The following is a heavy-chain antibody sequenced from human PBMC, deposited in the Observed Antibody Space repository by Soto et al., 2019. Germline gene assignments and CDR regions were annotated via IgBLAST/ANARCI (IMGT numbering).Heavy chain of an antibody. Sequence: ASVKVSCKASGYTFTGYYMHWVRQAPGQGLEWMGWINPNSGGTNYAQKFQGWVTMTRDTSISTAYMELSRLRSDDTAVYYCAREWSGSYPYNRFDPWGQGTLVTVSS. CDR3: AREWSGSYPYNRFDP. D-gene: IGHD1-26*01. CDR1: GYTFTGYY. CDR2: INPNSGGT. V-gene: IGHV1-2*04. J-gene: IGHJ5*02.